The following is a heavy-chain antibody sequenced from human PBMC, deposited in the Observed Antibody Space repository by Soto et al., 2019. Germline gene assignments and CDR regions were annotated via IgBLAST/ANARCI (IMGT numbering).Heavy chain of an antibody. CDR1: GFTFSSYS. V-gene: IGHV3-21*01. D-gene: IGHD3-10*01. CDR2: ISSSSSYI. CDR3: ARDLEVRGTRRYFDY. Sequence: PGGSLRLSCAASGFTFSSYSMNWVRQAPGKGLEWVSSISSSSSYIYYADSVKGRFTISRDNAKNSLYLQMNSLRAEDTAVYYCARDLEVRGTRRYFDYWGQGTLVTVSS. J-gene: IGHJ4*02.